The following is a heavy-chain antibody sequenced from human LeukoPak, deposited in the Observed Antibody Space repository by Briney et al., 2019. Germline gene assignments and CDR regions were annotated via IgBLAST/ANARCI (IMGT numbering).Heavy chain of an antibody. Sequence: ASVKVSCKTSGYTFTSYYIHWVRQAPGQGLEWMGIINPSSGATNHAQKFQGRVTMTRDTSTSTVYMELSSQRSEDTAVYYCARATNFYYYYGMDVWGQGTRSPSP. CDR1: GYTFTSYY. CDR3: ARATNFYYYYGMDV. J-gene: IGHJ6*02. D-gene: IGHD1-26*01. CDR2: INPSSGAT. V-gene: IGHV1-46*01.